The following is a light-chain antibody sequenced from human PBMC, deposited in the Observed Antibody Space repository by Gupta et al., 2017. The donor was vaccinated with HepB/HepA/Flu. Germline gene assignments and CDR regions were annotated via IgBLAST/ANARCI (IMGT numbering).Light chain of an antibody. J-gene: IGLJ2*01. CDR3: CSYAGSDTFL. Sequence: QSALTQPRSVSGSPGQSVTISCTGTSSDVGGYNSVSWYRQHPGKAPKLMIYDVSKRPSGVPDRFSGSKSGNTASLTISGLQAEDEADYFCCSYAGSDTFLFGGGTKLTVL. V-gene: IGLV2-11*01. CDR2: DVS. CDR1: SSDVGGYNS.